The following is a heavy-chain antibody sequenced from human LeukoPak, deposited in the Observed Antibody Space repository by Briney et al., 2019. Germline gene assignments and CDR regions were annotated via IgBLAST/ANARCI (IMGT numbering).Heavy chain of an antibody. CDR2: IIPIFGTA. Sequence: ASVKVSFKASGGTFTIYAISWVRQAPGQGLEWMGGIIPIFGTANYAQKFQGRVTITADKSTSTAYMELSSLRSEDTAVYYCEVAGTSFDYWGQGTLVTVSS. D-gene: IGHD6-19*01. CDR1: GGTFTIYA. V-gene: IGHV1-69*06. CDR3: EVAGTSFDY. J-gene: IGHJ4*02.